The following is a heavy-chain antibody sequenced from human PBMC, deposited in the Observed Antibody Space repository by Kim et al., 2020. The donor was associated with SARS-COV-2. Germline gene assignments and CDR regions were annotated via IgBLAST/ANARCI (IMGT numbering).Heavy chain of an antibody. CDR3: AKDRYYYDSSGYYGHYYYYDGMHV. Sequence: GGSLRLSCAASGFTFSSYGMHWVRQAPGKGLEWVAVISYDGSNKYYADSVKGRFTISRDNSKNTLYLQMNSLRAEDTAVYYCAKDRYYYDSSGYYGHYYYYDGMHVWGQGTTVTVSS. V-gene: IGHV3-30*18. CDR2: ISYDGSNK. D-gene: IGHD3-22*01. CDR1: GFTFSSYG. J-gene: IGHJ6*02.